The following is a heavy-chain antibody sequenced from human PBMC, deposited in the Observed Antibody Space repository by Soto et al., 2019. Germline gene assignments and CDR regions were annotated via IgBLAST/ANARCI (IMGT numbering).Heavy chain of an antibody. CDR3: ARHGDYVFDY. Sequence: EVQLVESGGGLVQPGGSLRLSFAGSGFTFSDYWMGWIRQAPGKGLEWVANIKKDGSTQYYVDSVRGRFTISRDNAKNSVYLHMNSLRVEDTAVYYCARHGDYVFDYWGQGTLVTASS. V-gene: IGHV3-7*02. D-gene: IGHD4-17*01. J-gene: IGHJ4*02. CDR2: IKKDGSTQ. CDR1: GFTFSDYW.